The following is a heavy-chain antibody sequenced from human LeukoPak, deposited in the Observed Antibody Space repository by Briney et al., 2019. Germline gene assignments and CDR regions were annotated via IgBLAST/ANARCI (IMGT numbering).Heavy chain of an antibody. Sequence: ASVKVSCKASGYTITSYGISWVRQAPGQGLEWMGWISAYNGNTNYAQKLQGRVTMTTDTSTSTAYMELRSLRSDDTAVYYCARDGSELRFLEWLLVSWFDPWGQGTLVTVSS. D-gene: IGHD3-3*01. V-gene: IGHV1-18*01. CDR2: ISAYNGNT. CDR1: GYTITSYG. J-gene: IGHJ5*02. CDR3: ARDGSELRFLEWLLVSWFDP.